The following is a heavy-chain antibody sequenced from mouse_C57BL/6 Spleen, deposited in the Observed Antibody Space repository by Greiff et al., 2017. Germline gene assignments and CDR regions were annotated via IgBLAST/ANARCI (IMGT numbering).Heavy chain of an antibody. D-gene: IGHD1-1*01. CDR1: GYTFTNYW. V-gene: IGHV1-63*01. Sequence: QVQLQQSGAELVRPGTSVKMSCKASGYTFTNYWIGWAKQRPGHGLEWIGDIYPGGGYTNYNEKFKGKATLTADKSSTTAYMQFSSLTSEDSAIYYGARREGLDGSSGYFDYWGQGTTLTVSS. J-gene: IGHJ2*01. CDR3: ARREGLDGSSGYFDY. CDR2: IYPGGGYT.